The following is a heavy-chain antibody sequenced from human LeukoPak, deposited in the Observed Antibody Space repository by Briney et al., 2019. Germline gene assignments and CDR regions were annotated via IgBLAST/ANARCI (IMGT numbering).Heavy chain of an antibody. V-gene: IGHV3-66*01. CDR2: IYSGGST. D-gene: IGHD6-19*01. CDR1: GFTVSSNY. CDR3: ARDLAVAGTRTFDY. Sequence: SGGSLRLSCAASGFTVSSNYMSWVPQAPGKGLEWVSVIYSGGSTYYADSVKGRFTISRDNSKNTLHLQMNSLRPEDTAVYYCARDLAVAGTRTFDYWGQGTLVTVSS. J-gene: IGHJ4*02.